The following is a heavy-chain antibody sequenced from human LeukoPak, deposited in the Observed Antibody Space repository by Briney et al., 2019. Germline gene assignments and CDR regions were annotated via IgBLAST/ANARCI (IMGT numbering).Heavy chain of an antibody. V-gene: IGHV3-9*03. CDR1: GFTFDDYA. CDR3: AKDMEYDTVAPRFDY. D-gene: IGHD5-12*01. Sequence: GGSLRLSCAASGFTFDDYAMHWVRQAPGKGLEWVSGISWNSGSIGYADSVKGRFTISRDNAKNSLYLQMNSLRAEDMALYYCAKDMEYDTVAPRFDYWGQGTLVTVSS. CDR2: ISWNSGSI. J-gene: IGHJ4*02.